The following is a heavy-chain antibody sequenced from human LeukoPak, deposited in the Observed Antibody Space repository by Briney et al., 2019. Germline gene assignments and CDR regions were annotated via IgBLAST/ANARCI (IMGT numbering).Heavy chain of an antibody. CDR3: ARVGYSGYVRGPFDY. CDR1: GGSFSGYY. CDR2: INHSGST. J-gene: IGHJ4*02. V-gene: IGHV4-34*01. D-gene: IGHD5-12*01. Sequence: SETLSLTCAVYGGSFSGYYWSWIRQPPGKGLEWIGEINHSGSTNYNPSLKSRVTIPVDTSKNQFSLKLSSVTAADTAVYYCARVGYSGYVRGPFDYWGQGTLVTVSS.